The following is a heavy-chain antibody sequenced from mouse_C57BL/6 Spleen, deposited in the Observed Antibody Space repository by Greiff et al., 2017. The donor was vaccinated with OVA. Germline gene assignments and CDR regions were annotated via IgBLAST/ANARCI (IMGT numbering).Heavy chain of an antibody. CDR3: TRGELGDY. V-gene: IGHV1-15*01. D-gene: IGHD4-1*01. CDR1: GYTFTDYE. CDR2: IDPETGGT. J-gene: IGHJ2*01. Sequence: QVHVKQSGAELVRPGASVTLSCKASGYTFTDYEMHWVKQTPVHGLEWIGAIDPETGGTAYNQKFKGKAILTADKSSSTAYMELRSLTSEDSAVYYCTRGELGDYWGQGTTLTVSS.